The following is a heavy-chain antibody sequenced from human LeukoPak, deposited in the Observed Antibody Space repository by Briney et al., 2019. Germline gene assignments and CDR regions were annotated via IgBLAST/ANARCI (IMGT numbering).Heavy chain of an antibody. V-gene: IGHV3-48*03. CDR1: GFTFSSYE. J-gene: IGHJ4*02. D-gene: IGHD2-15*01. CDR3: AREGFCSGGSCNGYFDY. Sequence: GGSLRLSCAASGFTFSSYEMNWVRQAPGKGLEWVSYISSSGSTISYADSVKGRFTISRDNAKNSLYLQMNSMRAEDTAVYYCAREGFCSGGSCNGYFDYWGQGTLVTVSS. CDR2: ISSSGSTI.